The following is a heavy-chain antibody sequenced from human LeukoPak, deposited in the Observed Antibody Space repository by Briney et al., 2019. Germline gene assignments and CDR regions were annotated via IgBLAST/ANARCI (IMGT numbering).Heavy chain of an antibody. CDR3: AREGESGTLPAAISFDY. V-gene: IGHV3-21*01. CDR2: ISSSSGYI. J-gene: IGHJ4*02. CDR1: GFTFSSYS. D-gene: IGHD2-2*01. Sequence: GGSLRLSCAASGFTFSSYSMNWVRQAPGKGLEWVSSISSSSGYIYYADSVKGRFTISRDNAKNSLYLQMNSLRAEDTAVYYCAREGESGTLPAAISFDYWGQGTLVTVSS.